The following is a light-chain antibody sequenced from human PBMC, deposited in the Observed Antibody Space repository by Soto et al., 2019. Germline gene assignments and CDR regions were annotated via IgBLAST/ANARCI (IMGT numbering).Light chain of an antibody. CDR2: KAS. CDR3: QQYETYPLT. V-gene: IGKV1-5*03. Sequence: DIQMTQSPSTLSASVGDRVTITCRASQNMNSWLAWYQQKPGKAPYLLIYKASNLQSGVPSRFSGSASGTEFTLTISSLQPDDIATYYCQQYETYPLTYGGGTKVEI. CDR1: QNMNSW. J-gene: IGKJ4*01.